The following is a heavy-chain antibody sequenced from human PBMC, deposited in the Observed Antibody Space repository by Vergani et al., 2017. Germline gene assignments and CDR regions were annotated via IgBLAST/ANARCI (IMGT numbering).Heavy chain of an antibody. Sequence: QVQLVESGGGVVQPGRSLRLSCAASGFTFSSYGMHWVRQAPGKGLEWVAVIWYDGSNKYYAYSVKGRFTISRDNSKNTLYLQMNSLRAEDTAVYYCARVVYYYARTDAFDIWGQGTMVTVSS. CDR1: GFTFSSYG. J-gene: IGHJ3*02. V-gene: IGHV3-33*01. CDR2: IWYDGSNK. CDR3: ARVVYYYARTDAFDI. D-gene: IGHD3-10*01.